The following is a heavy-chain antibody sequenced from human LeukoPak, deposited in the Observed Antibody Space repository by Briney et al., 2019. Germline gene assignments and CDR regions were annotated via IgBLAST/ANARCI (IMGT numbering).Heavy chain of an antibody. CDR3: ARVGWGYFDY. J-gene: IGHJ4*02. CDR1: GGSFSGYY. CDR2: INHSGST. V-gene: IGHV4-34*01. Sequence: SETLSLTCAVYGGSFSGYYWSWIRQPPGKGLEWIGEINHSGSTNHNPSLKSRVTISVDTSKNQFSLKLSSVTAADTAVYYCARVGWGYFDYWGQGTLVTVSS. D-gene: IGHD7-27*01.